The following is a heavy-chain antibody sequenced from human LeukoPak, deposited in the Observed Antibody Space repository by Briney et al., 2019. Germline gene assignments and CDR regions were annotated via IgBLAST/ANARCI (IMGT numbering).Heavy chain of an antibody. CDR3: ARSYYYDISGSPFDY. CDR2: IYYSGIT. CDR1: GGSFSGYY. J-gene: IGHJ4*02. D-gene: IGHD3-22*01. V-gene: IGHV4-34*09. Sequence: SETLSLTCAVYGGSFSGYYWSWIRQPPGKGLEWIGFIYYSGITYYNPSLKSRVTISVDTSKNQFSLKLSSVTVADTAVYYCARSYYYDISGSPFDYWGQGTLVTVSS.